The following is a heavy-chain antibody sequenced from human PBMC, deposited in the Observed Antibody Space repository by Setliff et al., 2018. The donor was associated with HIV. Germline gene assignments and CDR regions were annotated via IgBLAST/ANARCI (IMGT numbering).Heavy chain of an antibody. V-gene: IGHV4-34*01. Sequence: PSETLSLTCAVYGGSFSGVYWTWLRQPPGKGLEWIGEIDHSGDTNYNPSLTSRVTLSVDTSKNQFSLRVTSVTAADTAVYYCARQTGLRGYYGSNSLYYFDYWGKGMLVTVSS. CDR3: ARQTGLRGYYGSNSLYYFDY. CDR1: GGSFSGVY. J-gene: IGHJ4*02. D-gene: IGHD3-10*01. CDR2: IDHSGDT.